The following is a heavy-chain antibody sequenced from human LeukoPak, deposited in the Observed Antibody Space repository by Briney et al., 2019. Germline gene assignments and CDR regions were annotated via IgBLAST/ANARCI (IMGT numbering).Heavy chain of an antibody. J-gene: IGHJ4*02. CDR3: ARVPRSNWNEY. Sequence: GGSLRLSCAASGFTFSSYSMNWVRQAPGKGLEWVSSISTSSSYIYYADSVKGRFTISRDNAKNSLYLQMNSLRAEDTAVYYCARVPRSNWNEYWGQGTLVTVSS. CDR1: GFTFSSYS. D-gene: IGHD1-1*01. V-gene: IGHV3-21*06. CDR2: ISTSSSYI.